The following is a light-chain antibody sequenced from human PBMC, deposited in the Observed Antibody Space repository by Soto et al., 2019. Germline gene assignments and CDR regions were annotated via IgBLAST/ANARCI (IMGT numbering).Light chain of an antibody. Sequence: QAVVTQEPSLTVSPGGTVTLTCGSSTGAVTSGHYPYWFQQKPGQAPRTLIYDTSNKHSWTPARFSGSLLGGKAALTFSGAQPEDEAEYYCLLSYSGADVVFGGGTKVTVL. CDR3: LLSYSGADVV. J-gene: IGLJ2*01. CDR1: TGAVTSGHY. V-gene: IGLV7-46*01. CDR2: DTS.